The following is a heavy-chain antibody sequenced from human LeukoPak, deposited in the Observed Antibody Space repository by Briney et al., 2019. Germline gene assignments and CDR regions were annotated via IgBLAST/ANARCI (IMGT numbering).Heavy chain of an antibody. V-gene: IGHV3-7*01. Sequence: PGGSLRLSCAASGFTFSSYWMSRVRQAPGKGLEWVANIKQDGSEKYYVDSVKGRFTISRDNAKNSLHLQMNSLRAEDTAVYYCARDSGYSYGLEFVYWGQGTLVTVSS. D-gene: IGHD5-18*01. CDR3: ARDSGYSYGLEFVY. CDR1: GFTFSSYW. J-gene: IGHJ4*02. CDR2: IKQDGSEK.